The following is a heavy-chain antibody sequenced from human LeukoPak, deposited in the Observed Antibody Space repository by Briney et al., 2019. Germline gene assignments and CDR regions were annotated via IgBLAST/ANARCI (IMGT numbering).Heavy chain of an antibody. CDR3: ARHIAVAYYYYGMDV. CDR2: IYPGESDT. J-gene: IGHJ6*02. V-gene: IGHV5-51*01. CDR1: GYGFTSYW. Sequence: GESLKSSCKGSGYGFTSYWIGWVRPMPGKGLEWMGIIYPGESDTRYSPSFQGQVIISANKSISTAYLQWSSLKASDTAMYYCARHIAVAYYYYGMDVWGQGTTVTVSS. D-gene: IGHD6-19*01.